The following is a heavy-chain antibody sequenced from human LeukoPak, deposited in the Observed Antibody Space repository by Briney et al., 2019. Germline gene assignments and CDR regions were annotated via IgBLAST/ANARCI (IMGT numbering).Heavy chain of an antibody. J-gene: IGHJ4*02. CDR2: IYYSGST. CDR1: GGSISSYY. CDR3: ARGRRNDLDY. V-gene: IGHV4-59*12. Sequence: SETLSLTCTVSGGSISSYYWGWIRQPPGKGLEWIGYIYYSGSTNYRPSLKSRVTISVDTSKNQFSLKLSSVTAADTAVYYCARGRRNDLDYWGQGTLVTVSS.